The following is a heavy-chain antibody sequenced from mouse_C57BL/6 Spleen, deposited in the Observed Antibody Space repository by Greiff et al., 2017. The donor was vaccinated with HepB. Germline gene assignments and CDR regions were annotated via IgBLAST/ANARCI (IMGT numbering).Heavy chain of an antibody. V-gene: IGHV1-69*01. CDR3: ARSGKLQDYAMDY. CDR2: IDPSDSYT. D-gene: IGHD1-1*01. Sequence: QVQLQQPGAELVMPGASVKLSCKASGYTFTSYWMHWVKQRPGQGLEWIGEIDPSDSYTNYNQKFKGKSTLTVDKSSSTAYMQLSSLTSEDSAVYYCARSGKLQDYAMDYWGQGTSVTVSS. CDR1: GYTFTSYW. J-gene: IGHJ4*01.